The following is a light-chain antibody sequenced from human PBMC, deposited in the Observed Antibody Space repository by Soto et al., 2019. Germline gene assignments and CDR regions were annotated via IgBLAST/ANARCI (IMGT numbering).Light chain of an antibody. V-gene: IGKV2-28*01. CDR1: QSLLHSNGYNY. CDR3: MQALQTLPLT. CDR2: LGS. Sequence: DIVMTQSPLSLPVTPGEPASISCRSSQSLLHSNGYNYLDWYLQKPGQSPQLLIYLGSNRASGXPXRCXGSGAGTDFTLKISRVEAEDVGFYYCMQALQTLPLTFGGGTKVEIK. J-gene: IGKJ4*01.